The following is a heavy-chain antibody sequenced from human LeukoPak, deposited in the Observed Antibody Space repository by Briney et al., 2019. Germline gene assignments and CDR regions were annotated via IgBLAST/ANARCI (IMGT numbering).Heavy chain of an antibody. V-gene: IGHV3-30*02. CDR1: GFTFRSYG. D-gene: IGHD3-16*01. Sequence: GGSLRLSCGACGFTFRSYGVHWVRQAPGKGLEWVAFIQKDGSNKYYGDSVKGRFTISRDNSKNTLYLQMNSLRVEDTAVYYCAKEMYDYVWGSYFENWGQGTLVTVSS. CDR3: AKEMYDYVWGSYFEN. J-gene: IGHJ4*02. CDR2: IQKDGSNK.